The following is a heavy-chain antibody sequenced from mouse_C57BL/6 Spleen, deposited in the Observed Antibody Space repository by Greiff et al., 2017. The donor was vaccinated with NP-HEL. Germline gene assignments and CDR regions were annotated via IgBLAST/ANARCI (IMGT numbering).Heavy chain of an antibody. CDR2: IYPSDSET. D-gene: IGHD2-4*01. CDR3: ARVGEWDYDWYFDV. Sequence: QVQLQQPGAELVRPGSSVKLSCKASGYTFTSYWMDWVKQRPGQGLEWIGNIYPSDSETHYNQKFKDKATLTVDKSSSTAYMQLSSLTSEDSAVYYCARVGEWDYDWYFDVWGTGTTVTVSS. J-gene: IGHJ1*03. V-gene: IGHV1-61*01. CDR1: GYTFTSYW.